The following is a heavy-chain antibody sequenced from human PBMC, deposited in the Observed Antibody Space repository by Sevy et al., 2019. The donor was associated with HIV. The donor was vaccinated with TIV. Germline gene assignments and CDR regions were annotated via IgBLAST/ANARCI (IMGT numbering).Heavy chain of an antibody. CDR1: GFALSNYYV. V-gene: IGHV3-33*08. Sequence: GGSLRLSCAASGFALSNYYVMHWVRQGPGKGLEWVAVIWFDGSNTYYADSVKGRFTISRDIAKNTLHLQMNSLRAEDTAVYYCARDLEFYDSGDYGPAFMPDYWGQGTLVTVSS. CDR2: IWFDGSNT. J-gene: IGHJ4*02. D-gene: IGHD4-17*01. CDR3: ARDLEFYDSGDYGPAFMPDY.